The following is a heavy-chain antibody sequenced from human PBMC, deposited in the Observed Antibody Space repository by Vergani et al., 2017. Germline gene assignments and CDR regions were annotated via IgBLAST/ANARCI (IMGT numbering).Heavy chain of an antibody. J-gene: IGHJ5*02. D-gene: IGHD3-10*01. CDR3: VRTVALXFGETKDGGWFDP. V-gene: IGHV4-38-2*01. CDR2: IYHTWSA. CDR1: GYSITSGYY. Sequence: QVQLLESGPGLLKPSETLSLTCSVSGYSITSGYYWGWIRQPPGRGLEWIGSIYHTWSAYYNPSLKSRVTVSVDTSMNQVSLKLNSVTAADTAVYYCVRTVALXFGETKDGGWFDPWGQGTLVTVTS.